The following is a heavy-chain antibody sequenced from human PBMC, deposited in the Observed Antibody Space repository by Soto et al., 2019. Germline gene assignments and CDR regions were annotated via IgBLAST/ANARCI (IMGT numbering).Heavy chain of an antibody. D-gene: IGHD2-15*01. CDR2: INSDGSST. Sequence: EVQLVESGGGLVQPGGSLRLSCAASGFTFSSYWMHWVRQAPGKGLVWVPRINSDGSSTSYADSVKGRFTISRHNAKKTLYLQMHSLRAEDTAVYYCVRTSLVVAAATREDYWGQGTLVTVSS. CDR3: VRTSLVVAAATREDY. J-gene: IGHJ4*02. CDR1: GFTFSSYW. V-gene: IGHV3-74*01.